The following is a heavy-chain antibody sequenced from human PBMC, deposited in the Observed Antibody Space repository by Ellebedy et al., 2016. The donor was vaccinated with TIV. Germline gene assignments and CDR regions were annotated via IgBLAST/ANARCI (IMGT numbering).Heavy chain of an antibody. CDR2: ISSSSTYI. D-gene: IGHD6-6*01. J-gene: IGHJ6*02. CDR3: ARGADSSSPSRYYGMDV. CDR1: GFTFSSYS. V-gene: IGHV3-21*01. Sequence: GGSLRLSCAASGFTFSSYSMNWVRQATGKGLEWVSSISSSSTYIYYADSLKGRFTISRDNAENSLYLQMNTLRAEDTAVYYCARGADSSSPSRYYGMDVWGRGTTVTVSS.